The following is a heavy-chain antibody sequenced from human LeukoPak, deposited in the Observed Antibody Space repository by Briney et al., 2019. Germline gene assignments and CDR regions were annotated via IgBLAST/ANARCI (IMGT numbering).Heavy chain of an antibody. CDR3: ARDSSYITMIVVAGAFDI. CDR1: GFSLSSYS. D-gene: IGHD3-22*01. J-gene: IGHJ3*02. V-gene: IGHV3-21*01. Sequence: GGSLRLSCAASGFSLSSYSMNWVRQAPGKGLEWVSSISSGSSYIYYADSLKGRFTISRDNAKNSLYLQMNSLRAEDTAAYYCARDSSYITMIVVAGAFDIWGQGTMVTVSS. CDR2: ISSGSSYI.